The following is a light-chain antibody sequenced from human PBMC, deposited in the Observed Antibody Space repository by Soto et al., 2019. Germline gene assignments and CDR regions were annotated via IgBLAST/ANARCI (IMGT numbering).Light chain of an antibody. V-gene: IGKV2-28*01. CDR3: MQALHTPPT. Sequence: DIVMTQSPLSLPVTPGEPASISCRSSQSLLHSNGYYYLDWYLQKPGQSPQLLIYLGSSRASGVPDRLSGSGSGTDFTLKISRVEAEDVGVYYCMQALHTPPTFGQGTKVEIK. CDR2: LGS. CDR1: QSLLHSNGYYY. J-gene: IGKJ1*01.